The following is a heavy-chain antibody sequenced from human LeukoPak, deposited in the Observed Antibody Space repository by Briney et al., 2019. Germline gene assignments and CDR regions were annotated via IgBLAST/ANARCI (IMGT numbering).Heavy chain of an antibody. CDR3: ARGTPPNHDVVVVAAVSFDY. J-gene: IGHJ4*02. D-gene: IGHD2-15*01. CDR2: IDDSGST. Sequence: SETLSLTCAVYAGSFFGYYWSWIRHPPGKGREWGWEIDDSGSTNDNPSLKSRVTISVATSKNQFSLKLSSVTAADTAVYYCARGTPPNHDVVVVAAVSFDYWGQGTLVTVSS. CDR1: AGSFFGYY. V-gene: IGHV4-34*01.